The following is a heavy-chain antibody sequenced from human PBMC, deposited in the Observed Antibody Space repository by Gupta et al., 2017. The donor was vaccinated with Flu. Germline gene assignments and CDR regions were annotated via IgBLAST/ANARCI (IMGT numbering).Heavy chain of an antibody. V-gene: IGHV4-39*01. D-gene: IGHD3-9*01. Sequence: RQPPGKGLEWIGSIYYSGSTYYNPSLKSRVTISVDTSKNQFSLKLSSVTAADTAVYYCARRPVGPYYDILTGYSETYFDYWGQGTLVTLSS. CDR3: ARRPVGPYYDILTGYSETYFDY. CDR2: IYYSGST. J-gene: IGHJ4*02.